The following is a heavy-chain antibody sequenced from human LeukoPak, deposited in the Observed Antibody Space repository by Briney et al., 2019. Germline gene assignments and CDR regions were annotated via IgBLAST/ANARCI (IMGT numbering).Heavy chain of an antibody. V-gene: IGHV3-21*01. D-gene: IGHD3-16*02. Sequence: PGGSLRLSCAASGYTFRDYSVNWVRQVPGKGLEWVSSISSTSSYIYYAGSVKGRFTISRDNAKNSLFLQMNSLRDEDTAVYYCVSGNDRDYLWGTYRLDAFDIWGQGTMVIVSS. J-gene: IGHJ3*02. CDR1: GYTFRDYS. CDR2: ISSTSSYI. CDR3: VSGNDRDYLWGTYRLDAFDI.